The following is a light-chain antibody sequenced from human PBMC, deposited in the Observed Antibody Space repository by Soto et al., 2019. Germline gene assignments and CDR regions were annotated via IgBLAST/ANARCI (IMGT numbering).Light chain of an antibody. CDR3: QNYNSVPWT. V-gene: IGKV1-27*01. CDR2: VAS. CDR1: QGISNY. J-gene: IGKJ1*01. Sequence: DIQITQSPSSLSASIGDRVTITCRASQGISNYLAWYQQKPGKSPRLLIYVASTLQSGVPSRFSGSGSGTDFTLTISSLQPEDVATFYCQNYNSVPWTFGQGTKVEI.